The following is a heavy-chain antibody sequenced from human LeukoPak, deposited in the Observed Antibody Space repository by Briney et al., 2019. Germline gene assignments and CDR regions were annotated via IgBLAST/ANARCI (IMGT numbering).Heavy chain of an antibody. CDR3: ARSIAAAGRMDYYYYMDV. CDR1: GFSLSTSGMR. Sequence: SGPALVKPTQTLTLTCTFSGFSLSTSGMRVSWIRQPPGKALEWLARIDWDDDKFYSTSLKTRLTISKDTSKNQVVLTMTNMDHVDTATYYCARSIAAAGRMDYYYYMDVWGKGTTVTVSS. D-gene: IGHD6-13*01. V-gene: IGHV2-70*04. CDR2: IDWDDDK. J-gene: IGHJ6*03.